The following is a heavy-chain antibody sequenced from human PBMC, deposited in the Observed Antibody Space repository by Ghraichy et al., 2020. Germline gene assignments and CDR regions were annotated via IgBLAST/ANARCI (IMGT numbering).Heavy chain of an antibody. J-gene: IGHJ4*02. CDR1: GGSISNIGYY. CDR2: VYYSGRT. V-gene: IGHV4-39*01. D-gene: IGHD3-10*01. CDR3: SRLGGSETLEYYFNY. Sequence: SETLSLTCTVSGGSISNIGYYWGWIRQPPGKGLEWIGSVYYSGRTYYNSSLESRLTICTDTSKNQLSPRLRSVTATDTAVYYCSRLGGSETLEYYFNYWGQGTLATVSS.